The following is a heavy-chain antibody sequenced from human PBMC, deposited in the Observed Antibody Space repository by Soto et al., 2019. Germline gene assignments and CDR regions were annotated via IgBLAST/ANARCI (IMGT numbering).Heavy chain of an antibody. V-gene: IGHV4-39*01. CDR2: IYYSGIT. Sequence: SSETLSLTCTVSGGSISSSHYYWGWIRQTPGKGLEWIGTIYYSGITYYNPSLRSRVTISVDTSKNQFSLKLRSVTAADTGAYYCATQARTIAVVTALLAWFDPWGQGTLVTVSS. CDR1: GGSISSSHYY. D-gene: IGHD2-21*02. CDR3: ATQARTIAVVTALLAWFDP. J-gene: IGHJ5*02.